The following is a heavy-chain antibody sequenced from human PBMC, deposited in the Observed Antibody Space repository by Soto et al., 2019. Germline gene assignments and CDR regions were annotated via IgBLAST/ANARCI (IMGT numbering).Heavy chain of an antibody. CDR1: GGSFSGYF. V-gene: IGHV4-34*01. J-gene: IGHJ4*02. Sequence: QVQLQQWGAGLLKPSETLSLTCAVYGGSFSGYFWNWIRQPPGKGLEWIGEVNHSGSTNYNPSLKSRVTISVDTSKNQFSLKLSSVTAADAVVYYCARGRDYWGQGTLVTVSS. CDR2: VNHSGST. CDR3: ARGRDY.